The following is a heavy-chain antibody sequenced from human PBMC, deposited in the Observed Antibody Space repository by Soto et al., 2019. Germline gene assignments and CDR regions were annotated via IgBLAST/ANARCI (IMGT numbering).Heavy chain of an antibody. CDR1: GDSFTSYW. V-gene: IGHV5-51*03. CDR3: ARMSSSSSVSSLYSYGYY. Sequence: GESLKISCKGSGDSFTSYWIGWVRQMPGKGLEWMGIIYPGDSDTRYSPSFQGQVTISADKSISTAYLQWSSLKASDTAMYYCARMSSSSSVSSLYSYGYYWGQGTLVTVSS. J-gene: IGHJ4*02. CDR2: IYPGDSDT. D-gene: IGHD5-18*01.